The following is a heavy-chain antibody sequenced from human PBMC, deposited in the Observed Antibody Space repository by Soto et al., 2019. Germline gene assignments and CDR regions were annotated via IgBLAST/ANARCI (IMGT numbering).Heavy chain of an antibody. CDR3: AKDPKYYYDSSGYTH. CDR1: GFTFSSYA. V-gene: IGHV3-23*01. D-gene: IGHD3-22*01. J-gene: IGHJ4*02. CDR2: ISGSGGST. Sequence: GGSLRLSCAASGFTFSSYAMSWVRQAPGKGLEWVSAISGSGGSTYYADSVKGRFTISRDNSKNTLYLQMNSLRAEDTAVYYCAKDPKYYYDSSGYTHWGQGTLVTVSS.